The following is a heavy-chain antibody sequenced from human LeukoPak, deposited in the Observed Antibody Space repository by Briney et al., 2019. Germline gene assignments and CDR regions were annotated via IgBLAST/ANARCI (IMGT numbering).Heavy chain of an antibody. CDR3: AREGYLVRGVISPYIWFDP. D-gene: IGHD3-10*01. V-gene: IGHV1-2*02. Sequence: ASVKVSSKASGYTFTGYYMHWVRQAPGQGLEWMGWINPNSGGTNYAQKFQGRVTMTRDTSISTAYMELSRLRSDDTAVYYCAREGYLVRGVISPYIWFDPWGQGTLVTVSS. J-gene: IGHJ5*02. CDR2: INPNSGGT. CDR1: GYTFTGYY.